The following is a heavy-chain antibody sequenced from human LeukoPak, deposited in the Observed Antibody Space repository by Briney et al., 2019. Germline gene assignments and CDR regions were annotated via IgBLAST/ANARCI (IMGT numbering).Heavy chain of an antibody. D-gene: IGHD3-9*01. J-gene: IGHJ4*02. CDR3: AKWGDYDVLTGYYVSDY. V-gene: IGHV3-23*01. Sequence: SGGSLRLSCAASGFTFSNHAMSWVRQAPGKGLVWVSAITGSGGNTYYADSVKGRFTISRDNSKNTVFLQMNSLRAEDTAVYYCAKWGDYDVLTGYYVSDYWGQGTLVTVSS. CDR2: ITGSGGNT. CDR1: GFTFSNHA.